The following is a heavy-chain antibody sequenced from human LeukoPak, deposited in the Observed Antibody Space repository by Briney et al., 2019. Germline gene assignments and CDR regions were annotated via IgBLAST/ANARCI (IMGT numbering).Heavy chain of an antibody. V-gene: IGHV3-9*01. D-gene: IGHD4-23*01. Sequence: GGSLRLSCAASGFTFDDYAMHWVRQAPGKGLEWVSGINWNSGSIGYADSVKGRFTISRDNAKNSLYLQMNSLRAEDTALYYCAKDRDYGGNSAVFDYWGQGTLVTVSS. CDR1: GFTFDDYA. CDR3: AKDRDYGGNSAVFDY. J-gene: IGHJ4*02. CDR2: INWNSGSI.